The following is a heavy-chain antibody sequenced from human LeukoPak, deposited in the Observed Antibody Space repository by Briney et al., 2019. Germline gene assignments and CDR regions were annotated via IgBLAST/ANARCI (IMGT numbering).Heavy chain of an antibody. CDR3: SKDWGDYSYGSGSYYNSDGY. CDR2: ISNDGYTQ. CDR1: GFTFSTYG. J-gene: IGHJ4*02. V-gene: IGHV3-30*18. Sequence: RSLRLSCEASGFTFSTYGMHWFRQPPGRGLEWVAVISNDGYTQYYADSVKGRFTISRDNSKNALFLQMNSLRAEDTAVYYCSKDWGDYSYGSGSYYNSDGYWGQGTLVTVSS. D-gene: IGHD3-10*01.